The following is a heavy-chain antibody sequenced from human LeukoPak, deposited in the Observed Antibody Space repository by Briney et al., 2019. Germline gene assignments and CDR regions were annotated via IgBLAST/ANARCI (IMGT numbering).Heavy chain of an antibody. CDR3: AREDLDIVAGLRYNWFDP. CDR1: GGTFSSYA. J-gene: IGHJ5*02. V-gene: IGHV1-69*06. Sequence: GASVKVSCKASGGTFSSYAISWVRQAPGQGLEWMGGIIPIFGTANYAQKFQGRVTITADKSTSTAYMELSSLRSEDTAVYYCAREDLDIVAGLRYNWFDPWGQGTLVTVSS. CDR2: IIPIFGTA. D-gene: IGHD2-21*01.